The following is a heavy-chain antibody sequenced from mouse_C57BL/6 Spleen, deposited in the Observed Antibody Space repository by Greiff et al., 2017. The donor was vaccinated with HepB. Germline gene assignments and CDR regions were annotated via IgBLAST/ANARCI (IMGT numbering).Heavy chain of an antibody. D-gene: IGHD2-4*01. CDR3: ARVYDYDPNYYAMDY. V-gene: IGHV5-17*01. J-gene: IGHJ4*01. CDR2: ISSGSSTI. CDR1: GFTFSDYG. Sequence: EVQGVESGGGLVKPGGSLKLSCAASGFTFSDYGMHWVRQAPEKGLEWVAYISSGSSTIYYADTVKGRFTIARDNAKNTLFLQMTSLRSEDTAMYYCARVYDYDPNYYAMDYWGQGTSVTVSS.